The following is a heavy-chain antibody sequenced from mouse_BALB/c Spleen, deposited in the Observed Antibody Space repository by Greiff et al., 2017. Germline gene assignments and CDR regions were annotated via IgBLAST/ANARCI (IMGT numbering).Heavy chain of an antibody. Sequence: EVKLVESGPSLVKPSQTLSLTCSVTGDSFTSGYWNWIRKFPGNKLEYMGYISYSGSTYYNPSLKSRISITRDTSKNQYYLQLNSVTTEDTATYYCARTFYYYGSSPYAMDYWGQGTSVTVSS. CDR3: ARTFYYYGSSPYAMDY. CDR1: GDSFTSGY. D-gene: IGHD1-1*01. CDR2: ISYSGST. V-gene: IGHV3-8*02. J-gene: IGHJ4*01.